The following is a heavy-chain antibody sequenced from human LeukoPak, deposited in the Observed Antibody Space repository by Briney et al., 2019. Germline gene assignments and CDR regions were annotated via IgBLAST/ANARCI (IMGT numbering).Heavy chain of an antibody. CDR2: IYYSGST. CDR3: ARVETVAGWYDY. D-gene: IGHD2-15*01. J-gene: IGHJ4*02. Sequence: PSETLSLTCTVSGGSISSYYWSWIRQPPGKGLEWIGYIYYSGSTNYNPSLKSRVTISVDTSKNQFSLKLSSVTAADTAVYYCARVETVAGWYDYWGQGTLVTVSS. V-gene: IGHV4-59*01. CDR1: GGSISSYY.